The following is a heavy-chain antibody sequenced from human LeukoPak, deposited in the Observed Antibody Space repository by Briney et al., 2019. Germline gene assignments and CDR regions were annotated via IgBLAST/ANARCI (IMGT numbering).Heavy chain of an antibody. CDR2: IWYDGSNK. Sequence: GGSLRLSCAASGYTFRNYGMHWVRHAPGKGLVWVAVIWYDGSNKIYADAVKGRFTFSRDNSKNMLYLQMNRLRAEDTAVYYCARDRNWGSAGHHFDLWGQGTLVSVSS. D-gene: IGHD7-27*01. CDR3: ARDRNWGSAGHHFDL. CDR1: GYTFRNYG. V-gene: IGHV3-33*08. J-gene: IGHJ4*02.